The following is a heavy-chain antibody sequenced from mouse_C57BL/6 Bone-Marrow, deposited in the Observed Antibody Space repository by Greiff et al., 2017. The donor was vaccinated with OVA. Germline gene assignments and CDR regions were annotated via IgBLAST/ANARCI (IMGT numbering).Heavy chain of an antibody. CDR2: IYPGDGDT. CDR3: ARSSYAMDY. V-gene: IGHV1-82*01. Sequence: QVHVKQSGPELVKPGASVKISCKASGYAFSSYWMNWVKQRPGKGLEWIGRIYPGDGDTNYNGKFKGKGTLTADKSHSTTSMQLSSLTSEYSAVYFCARSSYAMDYWGQGTSVTVSS. J-gene: IGHJ4*01. CDR1: GYAFSSYW.